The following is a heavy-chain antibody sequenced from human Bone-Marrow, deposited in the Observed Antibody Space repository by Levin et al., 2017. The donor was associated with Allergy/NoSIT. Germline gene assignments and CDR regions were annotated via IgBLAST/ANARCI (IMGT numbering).Heavy chain of an antibody. D-gene: IGHD2-21*02. V-gene: IGHV3-48*01. CDR1: GFTFSSYA. J-gene: IGHJ4*02. CDR2: ISGGSSTI. Sequence: GGSLRLSCVASGFTFSSYAMCWVRQAPGKGLEWVSYISGGSSTIHYTESVKGRFTVSRDNAKNSLYLEMNSLRAEDTAVYYCARGRGGDGRDYWGQGILVIVSS. CDR3: ARGRGGDGRDY.